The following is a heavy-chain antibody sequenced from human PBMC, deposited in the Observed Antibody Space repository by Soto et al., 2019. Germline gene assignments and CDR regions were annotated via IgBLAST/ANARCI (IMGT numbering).Heavy chain of an antibody. CDR1: GGSVSRDSNF. Sequence: LSLTCTVSGGSVSRDSNFWSWIRQPPGKGLEWIGYIYYSGPTRYNPSLESRVTISIDSSKNQVSLNLTSVTAADTAVYYCARGYSHYAHWGRGTMVTVS. CDR2: IYYSGPT. CDR3: ARGYSHYAH. D-gene: IGHD4-4*01. V-gene: IGHV4-61*01. J-gene: IGHJ4*02.